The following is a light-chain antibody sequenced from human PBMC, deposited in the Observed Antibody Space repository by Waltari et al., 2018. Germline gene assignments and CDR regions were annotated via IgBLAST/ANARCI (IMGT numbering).Light chain of an antibody. J-gene: IGKJ1*01. Sequence: EAVMTQSPAPLSVSPGERATLSCRASQSVSSNLAWYQHKPGQAPRLLIYGASTRATGTPARFSGSGSGTEFTLTISSLQSEDFAAYYCQQYNNWPPWTFGQGTTVEIQ. V-gene: IGKV3-15*01. CDR1: QSVSSN. CDR3: QQYNNWPPWT. CDR2: GAS.